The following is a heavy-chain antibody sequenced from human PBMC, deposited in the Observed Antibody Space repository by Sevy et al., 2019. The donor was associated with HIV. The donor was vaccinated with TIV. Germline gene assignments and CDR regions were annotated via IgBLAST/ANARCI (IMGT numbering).Heavy chain of an antibody. V-gene: IGHV3-53*01. D-gene: IGHD3-9*01. Sequence: GGSLRLSCAASGFTVSNNYMSWVRQAPGKGLQWVSVIYSGDSTYYADSVKGRFTISRDNSKNTLYLQMNSLRAEDTAVYYCAKDHDNSWFDPWGQGTLVTVSS. J-gene: IGHJ5*02. CDR1: GFTVSNNY. CDR2: IYSGDST. CDR3: AKDHDNSWFDP.